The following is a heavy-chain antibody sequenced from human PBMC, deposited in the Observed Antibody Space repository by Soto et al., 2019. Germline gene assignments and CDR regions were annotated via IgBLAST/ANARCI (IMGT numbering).Heavy chain of an antibody. V-gene: IGHV4-4*02. CDR3: ARIVYCGGDCFSFDY. Sequence: SETLSLTCAVCGDSIGSADWWTRVRRPPGERLEWIWEIFHSGTTNYNPSLKSRVTISVDKSKNQFSLKLSSVSAADTAVYYCARIVYCGGDCFSFDYWGQGTLVTVS. CDR2: IFHSGTT. CDR1: GDSIGSADW. J-gene: IGHJ4*02. D-gene: IGHD2-21*02.